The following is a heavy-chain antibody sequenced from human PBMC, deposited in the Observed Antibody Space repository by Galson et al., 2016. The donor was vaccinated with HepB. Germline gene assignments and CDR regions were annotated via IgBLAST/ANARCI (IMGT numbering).Heavy chain of an antibody. D-gene: IGHD1-14*01. CDR3: AKCPPGTRGSLDS. CDR2: ISDNGHAT. Sequence: SLRLSCAGSGFTFNSYAMNWVRQAPGKGLEWISLISDNGHATYSEDPVRGRFSIARDNSKNTLYLQMNSLRADDTAVYYCAKCPPGTRGSLDSWGQGTLVTVSS. V-gene: IGHV3-23*01. J-gene: IGHJ4*02. CDR1: GFTFNSYA.